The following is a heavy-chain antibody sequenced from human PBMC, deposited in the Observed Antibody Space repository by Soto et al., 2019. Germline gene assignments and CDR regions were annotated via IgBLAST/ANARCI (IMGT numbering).Heavy chain of an antibody. CDR2: INTYTGDT. D-gene: IGHD6-19*01. Sequence: QVQLVQSGSEMKKPGASVKVSCKASGYTFIDYGITWVRQAPGQGLEWMGRINTYTGDTNYAQRVQGRVTMTTDTSXXTAYMELRGLRSDDTAVYYCARAREEGSGWYGDEYWGQGTLVTVSP. CDR3: ARAREEGSGWYGDEY. J-gene: IGHJ4*02. V-gene: IGHV1-18*01. CDR1: GYTFIDYG.